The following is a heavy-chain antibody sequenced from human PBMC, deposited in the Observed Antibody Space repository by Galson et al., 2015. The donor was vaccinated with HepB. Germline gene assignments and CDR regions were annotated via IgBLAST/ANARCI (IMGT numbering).Heavy chain of an antibody. D-gene: IGHD3-3*01. Sequence: SLRLSCAASGFTFNNDWMSWVRQAPGKGLEWVGRIKSKTDGGTKDNAAPVKGRFTISRDDSKNTLYLQMNRLKTEDTAMYYCATFSRFWSAYYIWTTRREYYFSMDGWGKGTTVTVSS. CDR1: GFTFNNDW. J-gene: IGHJ6*03. CDR3: ATFSRFWSAYYIWTTRREYYFSMDG. CDR2: IKSKTDGGTK. V-gene: IGHV3-15*01.